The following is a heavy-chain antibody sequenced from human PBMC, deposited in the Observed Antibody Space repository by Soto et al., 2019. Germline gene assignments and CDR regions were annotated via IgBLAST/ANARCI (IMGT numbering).Heavy chain of an antibody. D-gene: IGHD5-18*01. CDR2: INHSGST. Sequence: SETLSLTCAVYGGSFSGYYWSWIRQPPGKGLEWIGEINHSGSTNYNPSLKSRVTISVDTSKNQFSLKLSSVTAADTAVYYCARWGWVQSTCGMDVWGQGTTVTVS. CDR3: ARWGWVQSTCGMDV. CDR1: GGSFSGYY. J-gene: IGHJ6*02. V-gene: IGHV4-34*01.